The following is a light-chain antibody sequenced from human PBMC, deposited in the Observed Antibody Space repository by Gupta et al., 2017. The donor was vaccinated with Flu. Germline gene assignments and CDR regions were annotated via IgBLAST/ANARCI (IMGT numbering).Light chain of an antibody. V-gene: IGLV2-23*01. Sequence: MIYEATKRPSGVSNRFSGSKSGNTASLTISGLQAEDEADYYCCSYAGGRVFGGGTKLTVL. CDR2: EAT. J-gene: IGLJ3*02. CDR3: CSYAGGRV.